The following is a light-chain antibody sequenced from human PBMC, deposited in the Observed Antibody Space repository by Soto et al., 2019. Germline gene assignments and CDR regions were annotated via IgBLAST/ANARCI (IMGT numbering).Light chain of an antibody. J-gene: IGKJ4*01. V-gene: IGKV1-12*01. Sequence: DIQMTQSPSSVSASVGDRVTITCRASQAIGDWLAWYQQKPGKAPNLLIYATSTLQSGVPSRFSGRGSETEFSLTISSLQPEDFATYYCQQADFSQLTFGGGTRVEI. CDR1: QAIGDW. CDR3: QQADFSQLT. CDR2: ATS.